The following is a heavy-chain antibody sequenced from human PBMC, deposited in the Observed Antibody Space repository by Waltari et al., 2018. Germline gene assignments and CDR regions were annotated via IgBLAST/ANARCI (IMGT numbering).Heavy chain of an antibody. CDR2: IAYSGST. CDR1: GDSITNYY. CDR3: ARSYDFWSGYPLHY. V-gene: IGHV4-59*01. Sequence: QVQLQESGPGLVKPSEPLSLICSVSGDSITNYYWSWVRQPPGKGLEWIGYIAYSGSTRYNPSLKSRATISVDTSKKQFSLRLGSVTAADTAIYYCARSYDFWSGYPLHYWGQGTLVTVSS. D-gene: IGHD3-3*01. J-gene: IGHJ4*02.